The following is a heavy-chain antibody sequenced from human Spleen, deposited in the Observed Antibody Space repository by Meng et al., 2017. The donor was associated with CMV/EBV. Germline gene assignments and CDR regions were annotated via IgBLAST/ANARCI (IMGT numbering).Heavy chain of an antibody. CDR2: IYSGGST. CDR1: GFTVSSNY. CDR3: AALCSGGSCYGFNWFDP. J-gene: IGHJ5*02. D-gene: IGHD2-15*01. V-gene: IGHV3-53*01. Sequence: GESLKISCAASGFTVSSNYMSWVRQAPGKGLEWVSVIYSGGSTSYADSVTGRFTISRDNSKNTLYLQMNSLRAEDTAVYYCAALCSGGSCYGFNWFDPWGQGTLVTVSS.